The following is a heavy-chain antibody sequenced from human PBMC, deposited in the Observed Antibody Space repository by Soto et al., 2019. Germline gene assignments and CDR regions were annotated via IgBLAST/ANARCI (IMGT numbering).Heavy chain of an antibody. CDR1: GYTFTSYG. V-gene: IGHV1-18*04. CDR3: ARDHKTYYYDSSGGVGAFDI. CDR2: ISAYNGNT. J-gene: IGHJ3*02. D-gene: IGHD3-22*01. Sequence: ASVKVSCKASGYTFTSYGISWVRQAPGQGLEWMGWISAYNGNTNYAQKLQGRVTMTTDTSTSTAYMELRSLRSDDTAMYYCARDHKTYYYDSSGGVGAFDIWGQGTRGTVSS.